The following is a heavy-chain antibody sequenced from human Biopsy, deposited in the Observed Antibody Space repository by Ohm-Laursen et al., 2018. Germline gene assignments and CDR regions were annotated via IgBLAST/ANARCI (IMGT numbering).Heavy chain of an antibody. CDR2: ISSSSNFI. CDR1: GFTFSRYS. CDR3: ARVLLPAAAVHYGMDV. J-gene: IGHJ6*02. V-gene: IGHV3-21*01. D-gene: IGHD2-2*01. Sequence: SLRLSCAAPGFTFSRYSMHWVRQAPGKGLEWVSSISSSSNFIYYGDSVKGRFTISRDNAKNSLYLQMNSLRAEDTAVYYCARVLLPAAAVHYGMDVWGQGTTVTVS.